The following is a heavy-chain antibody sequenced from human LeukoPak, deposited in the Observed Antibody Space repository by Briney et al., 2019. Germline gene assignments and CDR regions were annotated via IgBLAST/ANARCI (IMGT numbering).Heavy chain of an antibody. CDR2: IYSSGTT. V-gene: IGHV4-4*07. D-gene: IGHD3-22*01. Sequence: PSETLSLTCTVSGGSISSYYWSWIRQPAGKGLEWIGRIYSSGTTNYNPSLKSRVTMSPDTSKNQFSLKLTSVTAADTAVYYCARAGDSSGYYWVFDYWDQGTLVTVSS. CDR1: GGSISSYY. J-gene: IGHJ4*02. CDR3: ARAGDSSGYYWVFDY.